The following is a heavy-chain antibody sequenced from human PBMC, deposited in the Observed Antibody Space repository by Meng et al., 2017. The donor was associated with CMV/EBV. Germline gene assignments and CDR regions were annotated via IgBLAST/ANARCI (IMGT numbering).Heavy chain of an antibody. D-gene: IGHD3-22*01. CDR3: ARVWDSGWDY. J-gene: IGHJ4*02. V-gene: IGHV4-34*01. Sequence: VQLQLWGAGLLKPSDSLAPTGAVYGGSFSGYYWSWIRQPPGKGLEWIGEINHSGSTNYNPSLKSRVTISVDTSKNQFSLKLSSVTAADTAVYYCARVWDSGWDYWGQGTLVTVSS. CDR2: INHSGST. CDR1: GGSFSGYY.